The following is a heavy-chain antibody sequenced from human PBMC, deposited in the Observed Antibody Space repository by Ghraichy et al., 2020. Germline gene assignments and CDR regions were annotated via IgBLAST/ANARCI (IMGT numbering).Heavy chain of an antibody. D-gene: IGHD6-13*01. V-gene: IGHV3-21*01. Sequence: GGSLRLSCAASGFTFSSYSMNWVRQAPGKGLEWVSSISSSSSYIYYADSVKGRFTISRDNAKNSLYLQMNSLRAEDTAVYYCASSWIAAAGTGPHDYWGQGTLVTVSS. J-gene: IGHJ4*02. CDR2: ISSSSSYI. CDR3: ASSWIAAAGTGPHDY. CDR1: GFTFSSYS.